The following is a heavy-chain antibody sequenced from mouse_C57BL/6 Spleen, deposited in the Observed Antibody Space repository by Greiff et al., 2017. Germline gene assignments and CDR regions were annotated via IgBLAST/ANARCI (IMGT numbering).Heavy chain of an antibody. Sequence: EVKRVESGGGLVKPGGSLKLSCAASGFTFSDYGMHWVRQAPEKGLEWVAYISSGSSTIYYADTVKGRFTISRDNAKNTLFLQMTSLRSEDTAMYYCARRWLPLYAMDYWGQGTSVTVSS. CDR3: ARRWLPLYAMDY. CDR1: GFTFSDYG. V-gene: IGHV5-17*01. D-gene: IGHD2-3*01. J-gene: IGHJ4*01. CDR2: ISSGSSTI.